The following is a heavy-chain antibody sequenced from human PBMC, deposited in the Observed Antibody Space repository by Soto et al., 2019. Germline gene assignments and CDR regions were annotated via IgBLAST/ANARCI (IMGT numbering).Heavy chain of an antibody. V-gene: IGHV3-23*01. D-gene: IGHD2-15*01. CDR3: AKRRGAGGHFDY. Sequence: GGSRRLSCAASGFTFSTYAMGWVSQAPGKGLEWVSVVSSGGGTHYADSVKGRFTVSRDNSKNTLSLQMNSLRADDTAVYYCAKRRGAGGHFDYWGQGALVTVSS. CDR1: GFTFSTYA. J-gene: IGHJ4*02. CDR2: VSSGGGT.